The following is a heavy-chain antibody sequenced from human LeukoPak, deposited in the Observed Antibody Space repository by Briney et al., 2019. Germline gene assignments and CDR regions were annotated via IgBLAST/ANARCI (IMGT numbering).Heavy chain of an antibody. J-gene: IGHJ4*02. Sequence: SQTRSLTCTVATGSISSDTYYWSWIRQHPWKDLEWIGYIYYSGSTYYNPSLKSRVTISVDTSKNQFSLKLSSVTAADTAVYYCARLEVAGINDYWGQGTLVTVSS. CDR1: TGSISSDTYY. CDR2: IYYSGST. V-gene: IGHV4-31*03. D-gene: IGHD6-19*01. CDR3: ARLEVAGINDY.